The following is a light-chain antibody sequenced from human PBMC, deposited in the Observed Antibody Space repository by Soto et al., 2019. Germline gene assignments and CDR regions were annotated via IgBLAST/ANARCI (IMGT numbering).Light chain of an antibody. J-gene: IGKJ1*01. Sequence: DIQMTQSPSTLSESVGDRVTITCRASQSVTSWLAWYQQKPGRAPKLLIYKASSLESGVPSRFSGSGPGTEFTLTISSLQPDDLATDYCQQYNSYPWTFGQGTKVEIK. V-gene: IGKV1-5*03. CDR3: QQYNSYPWT. CDR1: QSVTSW. CDR2: KAS.